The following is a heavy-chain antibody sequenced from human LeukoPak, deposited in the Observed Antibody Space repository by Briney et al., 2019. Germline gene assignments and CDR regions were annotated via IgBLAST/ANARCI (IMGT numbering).Heavy chain of an antibody. CDR1: GYTFTSYY. D-gene: IGHD6-13*01. CDR3: ARAPFRLPAAADFDY. J-gene: IGHJ4*02. Sequence: ASVTVSCKASGYTFTSYYMHWVRQAPGQGLEWMGIINPSGGSTSYTQKFQGRVTMTRDTSTSTVYMELSSLRSEDTALYYCARAPFRLPAAADFDYWGQGTLVTVSS. V-gene: IGHV1-46*01. CDR2: INPSGGST.